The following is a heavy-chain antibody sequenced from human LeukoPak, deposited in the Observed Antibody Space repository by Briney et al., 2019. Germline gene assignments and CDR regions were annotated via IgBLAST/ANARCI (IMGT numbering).Heavy chain of an antibody. Sequence: ASVKVSCKASGYTFTGYYMHWVRQAPGQGLEWMGWINPNSGGTNYAQKFQGRVTMTRDTSISTAYMELSRLRSDDTAVYYCAREVADYYYYGMDVWGRGTTVTVSS. CDR2: INPNSGGT. CDR3: AREVADYYYYGMDV. CDR1: GYTFTGYY. J-gene: IGHJ6*02. D-gene: IGHD2-15*01. V-gene: IGHV1-2*02.